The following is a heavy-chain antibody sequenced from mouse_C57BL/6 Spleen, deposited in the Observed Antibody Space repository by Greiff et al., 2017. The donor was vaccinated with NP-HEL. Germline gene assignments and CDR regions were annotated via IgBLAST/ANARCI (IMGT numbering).Heavy chain of an antibody. D-gene: IGHD1-1*01. CDR2: IHPSDSDT. Sequence: QVQLQQPGAELVKPGASVKVSCKASGYTFTSYWMHWVKQRPGQGLEWIGRIHPSDSDTNYNQKFKGKATLTVDKSSSTAYMQLSSLTSEDSAVYYWAIRSGGSSLYAMDYWGQGTSVTVSS. V-gene: IGHV1-74*01. CDR3: AIRSGGSSLYAMDY. CDR1: GYTFTSYW. J-gene: IGHJ4*01.